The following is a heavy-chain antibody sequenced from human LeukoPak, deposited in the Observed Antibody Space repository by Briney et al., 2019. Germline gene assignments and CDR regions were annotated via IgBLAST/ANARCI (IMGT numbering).Heavy chain of an antibody. CDR3: ARGPYCSGSSCYPQYFDY. J-gene: IGHJ4*02. CDR2: ISAYNGNT. V-gene: IGHV1-18*01. CDR1: GYTFTSYG. Sequence: GASVKVSCKASGYTFTSYGISWVRQAPGQGLEWMGWISAYNGNTKYAQKLQGRVSMTTDTSTSTAYMELRSLTSDDTAVYYCARGPYCSGSSCYPQYFDYWGQGTLVTVSS. D-gene: IGHD2-15*01.